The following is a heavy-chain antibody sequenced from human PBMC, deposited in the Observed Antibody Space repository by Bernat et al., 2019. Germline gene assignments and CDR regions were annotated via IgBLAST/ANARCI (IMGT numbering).Heavy chain of an antibody. V-gene: IGHV3-21*01. CDR2: ISSSSSYI. J-gene: IGHJ3*02. D-gene: IGHD1-7*01. Sequence: EVQLVESGGGLVKPGGSLRLSCAASGFTFSSYSMNWVRQAPGKGLEWVSSISSSSSYIYYADSVKGRFTISRDNSKNTLYLQMNTLSAEDTAVYYCTRDGGGTTGSGAFDIWGQGTMVTVSS. CDR1: GFTFSSYS. CDR3: TRDGGGTTGSGAFDI.